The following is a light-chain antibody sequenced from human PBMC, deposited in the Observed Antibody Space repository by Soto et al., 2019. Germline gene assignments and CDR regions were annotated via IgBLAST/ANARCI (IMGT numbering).Light chain of an antibody. Sequence: DMVLTQSPGTLSLSPGESVTLSCRASHSVSSIHLAWYQQKPGQAPRLFIYVASRRASGIPDRFSGSGSGTDFTLTISRLQTEDFAVYYCQHYGPSHTFGGGTKVEIK. CDR3: QHYGPSHT. CDR1: HSVSSIH. CDR2: VAS. J-gene: IGKJ4*01. V-gene: IGKV3-20*01.